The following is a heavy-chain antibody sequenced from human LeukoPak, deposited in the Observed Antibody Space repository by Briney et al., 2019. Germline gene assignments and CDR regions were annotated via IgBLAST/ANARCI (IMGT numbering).Heavy chain of an antibody. D-gene: IGHD3-22*01. J-gene: IGHJ5*02. CDR3: ARDPYYDSSLTLP. CDR2: IKQDGGEK. CDR1: GFTFSSYW. Sequence: GGSLRLSCAASGFTFSSYWMSWVRQAPGKGLEWVANIKQDGGEKYYVDSVKGRFTISRDNTKTSLYLQMNSLRAEDTAVYYCARDPYYDSSLTLPWGQGTLVTVSS. V-gene: IGHV3-7*01.